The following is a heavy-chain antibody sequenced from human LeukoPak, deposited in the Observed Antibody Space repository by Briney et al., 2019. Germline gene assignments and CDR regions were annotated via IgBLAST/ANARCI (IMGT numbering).Heavy chain of an antibody. Sequence: GRSLRLSCAASGFTFSSYGMHWVRQAPGKGLEWVAVISYDGSNKYYADSVKGRFTISRDNSKNTLYLQMNSLRAEDTAVYYCAKDRPNIIAVAGRFDYWGQGTLVTVSS. CDR2: ISYDGSNK. J-gene: IGHJ4*02. V-gene: IGHV3-30*18. CDR1: GFTFSSYG. D-gene: IGHD6-19*01. CDR3: AKDRPNIIAVAGRFDY.